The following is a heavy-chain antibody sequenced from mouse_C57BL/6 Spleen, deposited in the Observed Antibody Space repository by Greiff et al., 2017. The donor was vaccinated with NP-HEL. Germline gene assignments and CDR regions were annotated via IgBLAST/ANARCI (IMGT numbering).Heavy chain of an antibody. CDR1: GYTFTDHT. Sequence: VQLQQSDAELVKPGASVKISCKVSGYTFTDHTIHWVKQRPEQGLEWIGYIYPRDGSTKYNEKFKGKATLTADKSSSTAYMQLNSLTSEDSAVYFCAREGDYYGSSYDYWGQGTTLTVSS. D-gene: IGHD1-1*01. CDR2: IYPRDGST. CDR3: AREGDYYGSSYDY. J-gene: IGHJ2*01. V-gene: IGHV1-78*01.